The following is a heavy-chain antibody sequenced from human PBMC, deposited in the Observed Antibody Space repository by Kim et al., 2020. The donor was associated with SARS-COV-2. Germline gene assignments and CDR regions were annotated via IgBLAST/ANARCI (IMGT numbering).Heavy chain of an antibody. CDR2: INPNSGGT. CDR1: GYSFTGYF. V-gene: IGHV1-2*06. D-gene: IGHD5-12*01. CDR3: AREVAQIGFDY. J-gene: IGHJ4*02. Sequence: ASVKVSCKASGYSFTGYFMHWVRQAPGQGPEWMGRINPNSGGTNYAQNFQGRVTMTRDTSISTVYMELSRLTSDDTAVYYCAREVAQIGFDYWGQGTLVTVSS.